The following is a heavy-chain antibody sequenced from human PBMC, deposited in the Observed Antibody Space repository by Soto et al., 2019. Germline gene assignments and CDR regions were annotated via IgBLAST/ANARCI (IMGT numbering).Heavy chain of an antibody. CDR1: GFTFRNYA. CDR2: ISVSGGTI. D-gene: IGHD4-17*01. Sequence: GGSLRLSCAASGFTFRNYAMSWVRQAPGKGLEWVAAISVSGGTIYYADSVKGRFTVSRDNSKNTLYLQMNSPKVEDTALYYCAKADPSTGPFDYWGQGTLVTVSS. J-gene: IGHJ4*02. V-gene: IGHV3-23*01. CDR3: AKADPSTGPFDY.